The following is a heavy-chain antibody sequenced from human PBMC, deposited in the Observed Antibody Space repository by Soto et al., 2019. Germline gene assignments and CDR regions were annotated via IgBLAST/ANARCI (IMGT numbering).Heavy chain of an antibody. Sequence: ASVKVSCKASGYMFTNYGISWVRQAPGQGLEWMGWISTYNGRTNYAQKFQGRVTMTTDTSTSTAYMELRSLRSDDTAVYYCPRAAPGAYDRSGYYSDLDPASCGPGTLLTVSS. CDR3: PRAAPGAYDRSGYYSDLDPAS. D-gene: IGHD3-22*01. V-gene: IGHV1-18*01. J-gene: IGHJ1*01. CDR1: GYMFTNYG. CDR2: ISTYNGRT.